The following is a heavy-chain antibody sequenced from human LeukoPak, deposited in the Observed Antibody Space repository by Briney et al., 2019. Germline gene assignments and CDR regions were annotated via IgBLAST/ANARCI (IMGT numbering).Heavy chain of an antibody. Sequence: ASVNVSCKASGYTFTSYAMNWVRQAPGQGLEWMGWINTNTGNPTYAQGFTGRFVFSLDPSVSTAYLQISSLKAEDTAVYYCARDGYSEPVDPYFDYWGQGTLVTVSS. CDR2: INTNTGNP. CDR1: GYTFTSYA. CDR3: ARDGYSEPVDPYFDY. J-gene: IGHJ4*02. D-gene: IGHD2-15*01. V-gene: IGHV7-4-1*02.